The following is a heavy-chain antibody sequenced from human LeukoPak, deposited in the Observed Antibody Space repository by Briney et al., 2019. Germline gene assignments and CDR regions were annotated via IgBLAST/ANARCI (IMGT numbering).Heavy chain of an antibody. Sequence: PSETLSLTCTVSGGSISSGGYYWSWIRQHPGKGLEWIGYIYYSGSTYYNPSLKSRVTISVDTSKNQFSLKLSSVTAADTAVYYCARGKKYQLLSEVWFDPWGQGTLVTVSS. CDR1: GGSISSGGYY. D-gene: IGHD2-2*01. J-gene: IGHJ5*02. CDR3: ARGKKYQLLSEVWFDP. V-gene: IGHV4-31*03. CDR2: IYYSGST.